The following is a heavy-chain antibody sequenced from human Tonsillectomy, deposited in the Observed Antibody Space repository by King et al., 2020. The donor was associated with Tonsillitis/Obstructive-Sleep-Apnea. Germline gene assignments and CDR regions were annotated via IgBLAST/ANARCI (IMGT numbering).Heavy chain of an antibody. CDR3: SRDQDYYGSGSPAFGY. Sequence: QLVQSGGGLVKPGRSLRLSCTASGFTFGDYAMTWFRQAPGKGREWVGFIRSKAYRGTIEYAAFVKGRFSISRDDSKSIAYLQMNSLKTEDTGVYYCSRDQDYYGSGSPAFGYWGQGTLVTVSS. CDR2: IRSKAYRGTI. J-gene: IGHJ4*02. CDR1: GFTFGDYA. V-gene: IGHV3-49*05. D-gene: IGHD3-10*01.